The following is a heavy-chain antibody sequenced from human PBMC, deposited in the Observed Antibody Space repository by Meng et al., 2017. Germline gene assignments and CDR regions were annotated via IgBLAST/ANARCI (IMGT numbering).Heavy chain of an antibody. V-gene: IGHV7-4-1*02. D-gene: IGHD2-15*01. CDR1: GYTFTSYA. CDR3: ARLVAGTFGQLFDP. J-gene: IGHJ5*02. Sequence: QVPLVPSGSDVKKAGAAVKVSCKASGYTFTSYAMNWVRQAPGQGLEWMGWINTNTGNPTYAQGFTGRFVFSLDTSVSTAYLQISSLKAEDTAVYYCARLVAGTFGQLFDPWGQGTLVTVSS. CDR2: INTNTGNP.